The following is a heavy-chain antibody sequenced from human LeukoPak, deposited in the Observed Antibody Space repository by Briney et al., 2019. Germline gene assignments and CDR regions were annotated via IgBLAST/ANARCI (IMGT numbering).Heavy chain of an antibody. J-gene: IGHJ4*02. CDR1: GFTFSSSA. CDR3: AKQLGYCSDGSCYFPY. CDR2: TSNNGGYT. V-gene: IGHV3-23*01. Sequence: GGSLRLSCAASGFTFSSSAMSWVRQAPGKGLEWVSATSNNGGYTYYADSVQGRFTISRDNSKSTLCLQMNSLRAEDTAVCYCAKQLGYCSDGSCYFPYWGQGTLVTVSS. D-gene: IGHD2-15*01.